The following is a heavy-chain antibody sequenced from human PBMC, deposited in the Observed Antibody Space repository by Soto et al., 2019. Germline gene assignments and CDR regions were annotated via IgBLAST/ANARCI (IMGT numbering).Heavy chain of an antibody. CDR1: GYTFTSYG. V-gene: IGHV1-18*01. D-gene: IGHD3-3*01. CDR2: ISAYNGNT. J-gene: IGHJ6*03. CDR3: ARVPPYDFWSGYQLNYYYYYMDV. Sequence: ASVKVSCKASGYTFTSYGISWVRQAPGQGLEWMGWISAYNGNTNYAQKLQGRVTMTTDTSTSTAYMELRSLRSDDTAVYYCARVPPYDFWSGYQLNYYYYYMDVWGKGTTVTVSS.